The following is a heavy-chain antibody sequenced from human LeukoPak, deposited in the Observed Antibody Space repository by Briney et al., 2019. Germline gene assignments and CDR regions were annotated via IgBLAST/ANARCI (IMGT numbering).Heavy chain of an antibody. CDR2: ISYDGSNK. CDR3: AKDLGGVARNWFDP. V-gene: IGHV3-30*18. D-gene: IGHD3-3*01. Sequence: GGSLRLSCAASGFTFSGYGMHWVRQAPGKGLEWVAVISYDGSNKYYADSVKGRFTISRDNSKNTLYLQMNSLRAEDTAVYYCAKDLGGVARNWFDPWGQGTLVTVSS. CDR1: GFTFSGYG. J-gene: IGHJ5*02.